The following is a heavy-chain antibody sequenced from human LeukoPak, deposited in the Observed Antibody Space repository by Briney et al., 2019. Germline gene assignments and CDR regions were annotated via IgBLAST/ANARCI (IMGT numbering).Heavy chain of an antibody. V-gene: IGHV1-2*02. CDR2: INPNSGGT. D-gene: IGHD6-19*01. CDR3: ARNGYSSGWYGVWFDP. Sequence: GASVKVSCKASGYTFTGYYMHWVRQAPGQGLEWMGWINPNSGGTNYAQKLQGRVTMTRDTSISTAYMELSRLRSDDTAVYYCARNGYSSGWYGVWFDPWGQGTLVTVSS. J-gene: IGHJ5*02. CDR1: GYTFTGYY.